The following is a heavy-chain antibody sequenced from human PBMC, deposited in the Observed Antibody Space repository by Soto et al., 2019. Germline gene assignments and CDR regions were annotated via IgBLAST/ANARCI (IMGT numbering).Heavy chain of an antibody. CDR2: ISHDGGNR. CDR3: AKDPQDWLRSDFDY. J-gene: IGHJ4*02. CDR1: GFTFSSYG. Sequence: QVQLVESGGGVVHPGTSLTLSCAASGFTFSSYGMHWVRQAPGKGLEWVAVISHDGGNRYYADSVKGRFTISRDDSKNILDLQMTSLRVEDTAVYYCAKDPQDWLRSDFDYWGQGTLVTVSS. V-gene: IGHV3-30*18. D-gene: IGHD5-12*01.